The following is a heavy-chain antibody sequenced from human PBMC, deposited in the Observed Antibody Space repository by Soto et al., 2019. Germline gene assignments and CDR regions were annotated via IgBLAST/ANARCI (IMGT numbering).Heavy chain of an antibody. CDR1: GFTFSSYA. D-gene: IGHD6-19*01. V-gene: IGHV3-64*01. CDR2: ISSNGGST. J-gene: IGHJ3*02. Sequence: GGSLRLSCASSGFTFSSYAMSGVRQAPGKGLEWVSAISSNGGSTYYANSVKGRFTISRDNSKNTLYLQMGSLRAEDMAVYYCARGVFPGAVRNDAFDIWGQGKMVTVSS. CDR3: ARGVFPGAVRNDAFDI.